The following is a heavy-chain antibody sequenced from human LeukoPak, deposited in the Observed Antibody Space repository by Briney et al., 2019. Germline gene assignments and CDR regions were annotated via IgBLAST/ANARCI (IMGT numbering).Heavy chain of an antibody. CDR2: INAGNGNT. Sequence: ASGKVSCKASGYTFTSYAMHWVRQAPGQRLEWMGWINAGNGNTKYSQKFQGRVTITRDTSASTAYMELSSLRSEDTAVYYCAREEYQLLPETYWGQGTLVTVSS. D-gene: IGHD2-2*01. V-gene: IGHV1-3*01. J-gene: IGHJ4*02. CDR1: GYTFTSYA. CDR3: AREEYQLLPETY.